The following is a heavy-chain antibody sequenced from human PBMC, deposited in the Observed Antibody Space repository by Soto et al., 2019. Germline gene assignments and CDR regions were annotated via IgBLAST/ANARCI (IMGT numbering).Heavy chain of an antibody. CDR1: GFTFTSSA. Sequence: ASEKVSCKASGFTFTSSAVQWVRQARGQRLEWIGWIVVGSGNTNYAQKFQERVTITRDMSPSTAYMELSSLRSEDTAVYYCAASGDDILTGYHYYYYGMDVWGQGTTVTVS. D-gene: IGHD3-9*01. J-gene: IGHJ6*02. CDR2: IVVGSGNT. V-gene: IGHV1-58*01. CDR3: AASGDDILTGYHYYYYGMDV.